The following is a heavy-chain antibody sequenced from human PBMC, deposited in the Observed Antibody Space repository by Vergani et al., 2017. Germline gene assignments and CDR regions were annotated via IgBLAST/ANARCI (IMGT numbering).Heavy chain of an antibody. Sequence: QVQLQESGPGLVRPSETLSLTCTFSGCSLSGYYWNWIRQTPGEGLEWIGYVEDSGYFNYNPSLKTRVSMSSDTSNNQFSLMLSSVTVADTAVYNCARSIVSRNPPDYFDNWGQGTLVTVSS. CDR3: ARSIVSRNPPDYFDN. D-gene: IGHD1-14*01. J-gene: IGHJ4*02. CDR2: VEDSGYF. CDR1: GCSLSGYY. V-gene: IGHV4-59*01.